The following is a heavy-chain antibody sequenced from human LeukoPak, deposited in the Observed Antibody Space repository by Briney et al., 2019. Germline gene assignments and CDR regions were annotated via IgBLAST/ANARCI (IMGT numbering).Heavy chain of an antibody. CDR3: AISGYSYGDPNFDY. V-gene: IGHV4-38-2*01. D-gene: IGHD5-18*01. CDR2: IYHSGST. Sequence: KTSETLSLTCAVSGYSISSGYYWGWIRQPPGKGLEWIGSIYHSGSTYYNPSLKSRVTISVDTSKNQFPLKLSSVTATDTAVYYCAISGYSYGDPNFDYWGQGTLVTVSS. CDR1: GYSISSGYY. J-gene: IGHJ4*02.